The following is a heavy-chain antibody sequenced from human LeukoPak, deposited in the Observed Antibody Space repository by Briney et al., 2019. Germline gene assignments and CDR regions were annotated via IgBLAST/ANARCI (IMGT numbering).Heavy chain of an antibody. J-gene: IGHJ1*01. D-gene: IGHD3-3*01. CDR3: ARPPLYYDFWSGPESAEYFQH. CDR1: GGSISSSSYY. Sequence: SSETLSLTCTVSGGSISSSSYYWGWIRQPPGKGLEWIGSIYYSGSTYYNPSLKSRVTISVDTSKNQFSLKLSSVTAADTAVYYCARPPLYYDFWSGPESAEYFQHWGQGTLVTVSS. CDR2: IYYSGST. V-gene: IGHV4-39*01.